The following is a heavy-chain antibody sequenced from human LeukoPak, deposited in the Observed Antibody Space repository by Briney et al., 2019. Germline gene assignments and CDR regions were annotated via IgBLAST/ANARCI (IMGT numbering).Heavy chain of an antibody. J-gene: IGHJ4*02. V-gene: IGHV4-59*01. D-gene: IGHD4-23*01. CDR1: GVSISYSY. Sequence: SETLSLTCTVSGVSISYSYWSWIRQPPGKGLEWIGQIFYTGTTEYNPSLKSRVSMSLDTSKNQFSLRLSSVTAGDTAVYYCARQHGGNYLDFWGQGTLVTVSS. CDR2: IFYTGTT. CDR3: ARQHGGNYLDF.